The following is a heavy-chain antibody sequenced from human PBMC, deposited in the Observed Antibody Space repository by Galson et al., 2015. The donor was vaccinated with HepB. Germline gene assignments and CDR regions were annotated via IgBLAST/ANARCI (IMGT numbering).Heavy chain of an antibody. V-gene: IGHV3-11*05. CDR1: GFTFSDYY. D-gene: IGHD3-3*01. Sequence: SLRLSCAASGFTFSDYYMSWIRQAPGKGLEWVSYISSSSSYTNYADSVKGRFTISRDNAKNSLYLQMNSLRAEDTAVYYCARDTSQADDFWSGYLSYYYYGMDVWGQGTTVTVSS. CDR2: ISSSSSYT. CDR3: ARDTSQADDFWSGYLSYYYYGMDV. J-gene: IGHJ6*02.